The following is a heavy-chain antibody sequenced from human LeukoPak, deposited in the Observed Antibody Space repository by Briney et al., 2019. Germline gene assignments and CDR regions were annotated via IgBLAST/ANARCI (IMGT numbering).Heavy chain of an antibody. CDR2: ISGDGGGT. Sequence: GGSLRLSCTASGYNFEEYAMQWVRQSEGKSLEWVSLISGDGGGTYYADSVKGRFTISRDSAENSLYLQMNSLRAEDTAVYYCARETRGKVGSYWGQGTLVTVSS. V-gene: IGHV3-43*02. CDR1: GYNFEEYA. J-gene: IGHJ4*02. CDR3: ARETRGKVGSY. D-gene: IGHD1-26*01.